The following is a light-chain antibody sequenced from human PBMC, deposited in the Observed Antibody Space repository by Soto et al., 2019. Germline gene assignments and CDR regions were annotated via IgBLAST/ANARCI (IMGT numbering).Light chain of an antibody. V-gene: IGKV3-20*01. CDR3: QKYGSSIT. CDR1: QSVSNNY. CDR2: DAS. Sequence: ESVLTQSPGTLSLSPGERATLSCRASQSVSNNYLAWYQQKPGQAPRLLIYDASGRAAGIPHRFIGSGCGSDFTLTISRLEPEDFAVYHCQKYGSSITFGQGTRLE. J-gene: IGKJ5*01.